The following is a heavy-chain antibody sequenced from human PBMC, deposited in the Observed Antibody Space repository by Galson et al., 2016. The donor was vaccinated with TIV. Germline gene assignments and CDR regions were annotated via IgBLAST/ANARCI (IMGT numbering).Heavy chain of an antibody. V-gene: IGHV1-69*13. Sequence: SVKVSCKASGGAFISHGISWVRQAPGQGLEWMGGIIPIFGLANYAQKFQGRVTITADDSTRTAYMELSSLGFDDTAVYYCARGGSTVTRPFDYWGQGTLVTVSS. CDR1: GGAFISHG. CDR2: IIPIFGLA. J-gene: IGHJ4*02. CDR3: ARGGSTVTRPFDY. D-gene: IGHD4-17*01.